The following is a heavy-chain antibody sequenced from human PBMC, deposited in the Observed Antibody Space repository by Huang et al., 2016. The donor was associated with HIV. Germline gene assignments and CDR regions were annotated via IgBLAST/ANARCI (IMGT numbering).Heavy chain of an antibody. D-gene: IGHD3-10*01. J-gene: IGHJ6*03. CDR2: IYYKGST. Sequence: QLLLQESGPGLVKPSEALALTCAVSGGSIRSSDYHWGWIRQPPGKGLEWIGSIYYKGSTHYSPYLKSRVTIAVDTSKNLFFRNRTSMTAADTAVYYCARHREGPVAYYSGWGSHLNYMDVWGRGRTVVVSS. CDR3: ARHREGPVAYYSGWGSHLNYMDV. V-gene: IGHV4-39*01. CDR1: GGSIRSSDYH.